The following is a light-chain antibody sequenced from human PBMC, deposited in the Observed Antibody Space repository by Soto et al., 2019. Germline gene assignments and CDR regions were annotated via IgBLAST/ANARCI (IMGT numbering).Light chain of an antibody. CDR3: ATWDDSLNGFYV. J-gene: IGLJ1*01. Sequence: QSVLTQPPSASGTPGQGVTISCSGSTSNIGSNYVYWYQPLPGTAPKLLIYTNNQRPSGVPDRFSGSKSGTSASLAISGLRSDDEADYFCATWDDSLNGFYVFGTGTKVTVL. V-gene: IGLV1-47*01. CDR2: TNN. CDR1: TSNIGSNY.